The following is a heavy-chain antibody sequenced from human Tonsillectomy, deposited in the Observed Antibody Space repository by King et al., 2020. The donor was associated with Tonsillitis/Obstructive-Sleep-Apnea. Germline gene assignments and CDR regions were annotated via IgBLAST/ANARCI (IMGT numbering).Heavy chain of an antibody. D-gene: IGHD5-18*01. CDR3: ARDSGYSYGSNFDY. V-gene: IGHV3-74*01. CDR2: INSDGRST. J-gene: IGHJ4*02. Sequence: VQLVESGGGLVQPGGSLRLSCAASGFTFSSYWMHWVRQAPGKGLVWVSRINSDGRSTSNADSVSGRFNISRDNAKNTLYLQMNSLRAEDTAVYYCARDSGYSYGSNFDYWGQGTLVTVSS. CDR1: GFTFSSYW.